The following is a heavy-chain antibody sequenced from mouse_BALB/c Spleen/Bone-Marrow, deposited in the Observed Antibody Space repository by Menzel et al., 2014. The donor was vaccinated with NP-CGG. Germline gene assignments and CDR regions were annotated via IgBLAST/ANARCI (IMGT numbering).Heavy chain of an antibody. V-gene: IGHV5-6-3*01. J-gene: IGHJ2*03. CDR1: GFTFSSYG. CDR3: ARVWYFDY. CDR2: INRNGGST. Sequence: EVHLVQSGAGLVQPGGSLKLSCAASGFTFSSYGMSWVRQTPDKRLELVATINRNGGSTYYPDSVKGRFTISKDNAKNALYLQMSSLKSEDTAMYYCARVWYFDYWGQGTSLTVSS.